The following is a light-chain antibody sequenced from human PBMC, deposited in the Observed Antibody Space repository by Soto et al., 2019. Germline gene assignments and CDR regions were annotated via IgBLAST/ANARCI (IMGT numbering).Light chain of an antibody. J-gene: IGLJ2*01. CDR2: EVS. V-gene: IGLV2-14*01. CDR1: SSDVGAYNF. Sequence: QSALTQPASVSGSPGQSITISCTGTSSDVGAYNFVSWYQQFPGKAPKLMIYEVSNRPSGVSERFSGSKSGNTASLIISGLRPEDEADYYCSSQTASATVLFGGGTKLTVL. CDR3: SSQTASATVL.